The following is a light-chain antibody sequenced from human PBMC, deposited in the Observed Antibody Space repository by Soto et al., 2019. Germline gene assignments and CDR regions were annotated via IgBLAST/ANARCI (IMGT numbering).Light chain of an antibody. V-gene: IGLV1-40*01. CDR3: QSYDSSLSGWV. J-gene: IGLJ3*02. CDR1: SSNIGAGYD. CDR2: GNS. Sequence: QSVLTQPPSVSGAPGQRVTISCTGSSSNIGAGYDVHWYQQLPGTAPKLLIYGNSNRPSGVPDRFSGSKSGTSASLAITGLQVEEEADYYCQSYDSSLSGWVFGGGTKLTVL.